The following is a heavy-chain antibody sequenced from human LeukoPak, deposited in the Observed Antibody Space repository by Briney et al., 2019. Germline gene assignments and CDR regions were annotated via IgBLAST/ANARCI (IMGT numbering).Heavy chain of an antibody. CDR3: AKVYDSSGYYRDAFDI. CDR2: ISGGGGST. J-gene: IGHJ3*02. D-gene: IGHD3-22*01. V-gene: IGHV3-23*01. CDR1: GFTFSSFA. Sequence: GGSLRLSCAASGFTFSSFAMSWVRQAPGKGLEWVSAISGGGGSTYFADSVKGRFTISRDNSKNTLYLQMNSLRAEDTAVHYCAKVYDSSGYYRDAFDIWGQGTMVTVSS.